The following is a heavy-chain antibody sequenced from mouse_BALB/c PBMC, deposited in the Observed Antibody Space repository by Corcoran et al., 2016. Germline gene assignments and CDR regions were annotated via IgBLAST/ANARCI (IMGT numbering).Heavy chain of an antibody. D-gene: IGHD4-1*01. V-gene: IGHV1-9*01. Sequence: QVQLQQSGAELMKPGASVKISCKAIGFTFTSYWIEWVKQRPGHGLEWIGEIFPRSGSTNYNENFKGKATFTADTSSNTAYMQLSSLTSEDSAVYYCARNWDWFFGVWGAGTTVTVSS. J-gene: IGHJ1*01. CDR2: IFPRSGST. CDR1: GFTFTSYW. CDR3: ARNWDWFFGV.